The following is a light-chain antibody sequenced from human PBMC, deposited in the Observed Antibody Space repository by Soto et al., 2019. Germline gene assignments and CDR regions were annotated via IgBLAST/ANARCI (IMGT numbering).Light chain of an antibody. CDR1: SSDVGGYNR. CDR3: CSFTTSSTYV. V-gene: IGLV2-18*02. Sequence: QSALTQPPSVSGSPGQSVTISCTGTSSDVGGYNRVSWYQQPPDTAPKVMIYEVSNRPSGVPDRFSGSKSGNTASLTISGLQAEDEADYYCCSFTTSSTYVFGTGTKLTVL. J-gene: IGLJ1*01. CDR2: EVS.